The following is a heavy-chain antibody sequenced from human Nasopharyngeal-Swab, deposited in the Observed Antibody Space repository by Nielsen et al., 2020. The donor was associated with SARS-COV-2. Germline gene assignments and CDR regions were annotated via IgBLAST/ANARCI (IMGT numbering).Heavy chain of an antibody. CDR1: GDSIRSSTFY. CDR3: ARSSWFWDLDY. V-gene: IGHV4-39*02. CDR2: IFHSGSA. J-gene: IGHJ4*02. D-gene: IGHD6-13*01. Sequence: SETLSLTCTVSGDSIRSSTFYWGWIRQPPGKGLEWIGSIFHSGSAYYNPSLQRRVTLSVDPSKNHFSLKLSSVTAADTAIYYCARSSWFWDLDYWDQGTLVPVSA.